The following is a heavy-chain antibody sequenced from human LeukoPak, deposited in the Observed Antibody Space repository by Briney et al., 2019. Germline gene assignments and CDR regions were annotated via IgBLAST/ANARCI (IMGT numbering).Heavy chain of an antibody. J-gene: IGHJ4*02. CDR1: GFTFSNCA. D-gene: IGHD3-10*01. Sequence: GGSLRLSCAASGFTFSNCAMSWVRQAPGKGLEWVSSITGSGGSTFYADSVKGRFTVSRDNSKNTLYLQMNSLRAEDTAVYYCAKRGQLTADYWGQGTLVTVSS. CDR2: ITGSGGST. V-gene: IGHV3-23*01. CDR3: AKRGQLTADY.